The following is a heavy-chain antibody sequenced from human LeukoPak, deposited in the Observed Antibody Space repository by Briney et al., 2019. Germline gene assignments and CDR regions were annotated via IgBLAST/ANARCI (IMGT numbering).Heavy chain of an antibody. D-gene: IGHD2-8*01. CDR2: INWNGGRI. CDR1: GFTFDDYG. Sequence: GGSLRLSCAASGFTFDDYGISWVRQAQGQGLEWVSGINWNGGRITYADSVRGRFTISRDNAKNSLYLQMNSLRAEDTAVYYCARDQMVYAHWGQGTLVTVSS. CDR3: ARDQMVYAH. V-gene: IGHV3-20*04. J-gene: IGHJ4*02.